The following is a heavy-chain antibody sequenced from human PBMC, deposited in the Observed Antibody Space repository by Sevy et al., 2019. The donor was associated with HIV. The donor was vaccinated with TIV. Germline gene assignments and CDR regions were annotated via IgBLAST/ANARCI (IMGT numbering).Heavy chain of an antibody. V-gene: IGHV3-43D*03. CDR2: ISWDGGST. D-gene: IGHD1-26*01. J-gene: IGHJ6*02. CDR1: GFTFDAYA. CDR3: AKDSRQEGGPMSSVGMDV. Sequence: GGSLRLSCATSGFTFDAYAMHWVRQAPGKGLEWVSLISWDGGSTYYADSVKGRFTISRDNSKNSLYLQMNSLRVEDTALYYCAKDSRQEGGPMSSVGMDVWGQGTTVTVSS.